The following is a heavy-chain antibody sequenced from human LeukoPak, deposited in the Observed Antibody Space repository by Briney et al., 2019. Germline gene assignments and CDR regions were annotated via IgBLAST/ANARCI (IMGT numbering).Heavy chain of an antibody. CDR3: ARVQYWGSSRTYGMDV. Sequence: PGGSLRLSCAASGFTFSSYEMNWVRQAPGKGLEWVSYISSSGSTIYYADSVKGRFTISRDNAKNSLYLQMNSLRAEDTAVYYCARVQYWGSSRTYGMDVWGQGTTVTVS. D-gene: IGHD7-27*01. CDR2: ISSSGSTI. V-gene: IGHV3-48*03. J-gene: IGHJ6*02. CDR1: GFTFSSYE.